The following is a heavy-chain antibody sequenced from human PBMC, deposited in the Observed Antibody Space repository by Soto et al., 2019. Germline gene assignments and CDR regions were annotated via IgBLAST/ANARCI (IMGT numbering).Heavy chain of an antibody. CDR2: ISYDATKK. Sequence: TGGSLRLSCAASGFTFSLYGMHWVRQAPGKGLEWVAVISYDATKKYYADSVRGRVTISRDNSKNTLSLQMNSLRPEDTAIYYCAKPYYLSSGYNWGADYYGMDVWGQGTTVTVSS. CDR1: GFTFSLYG. D-gene: IGHD3-22*01. CDR3: AKPYYLSSGYNWGADYYGMDV. J-gene: IGHJ6*02. V-gene: IGHV3-30*18.